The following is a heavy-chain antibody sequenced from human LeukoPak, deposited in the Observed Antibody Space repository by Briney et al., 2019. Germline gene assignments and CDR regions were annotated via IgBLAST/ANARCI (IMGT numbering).Heavy chain of an antibody. D-gene: IGHD3-22*01. CDR1: GGSFSSYY. J-gene: IGHJ4*02. CDR2: IYYSGST. CDR3: ARSYYYDSSGYSHFDY. V-gene: IGHV4-59*01. Sequence: SETLSLTCTVSGGSFSSYYWSWIRQPPGKGLEWIGYIYYSGSTNYNPSLKSRVTISVDTSKNQFSLKLSSVTAADTAVYYCARSYYYDSSGYSHFDYWGQGTLVTVSS.